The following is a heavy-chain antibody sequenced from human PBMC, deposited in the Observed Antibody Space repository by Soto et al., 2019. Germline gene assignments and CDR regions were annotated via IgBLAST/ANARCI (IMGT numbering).Heavy chain of an antibody. CDR1: GFTFSSYS. Sequence: EVPLVESGGGLVQPGGSLRLSCAASGFTFSSYSMNWVRQAPGKGLQWISYISSSSNTIYYADSVKGRFTISRDYAKNSLYLQVNSLTDEDTAVYYWVRGVPGDQTSCRYGMDVWGQGTTVTVSS. CDR2: ISSSSNTI. D-gene: IGHD7-27*01. V-gene: IGHV3-48*02. J-gene: IGHJ6*02. CDR3: VRGVPGDQTSCRYGMDV.